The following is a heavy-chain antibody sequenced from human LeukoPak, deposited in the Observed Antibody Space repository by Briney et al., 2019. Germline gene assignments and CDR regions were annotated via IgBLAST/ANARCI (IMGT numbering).Heavy chain of an antibody. D-gene: IGHD5-24*01. CDR2: ISGSGGST. V-gene: IGHV3-23*01. J-gene: IGHJ4*02. CDR1: GFTFSSYT. CDR3: AKIGDGYNSAY. Sequence: GGSLRLSCAASGFTFSSYTMSWVRQAPGKGLEWVSAISGSGGSTYYADSVKGRFTISRDNSKNTLYLQMNSLRAEDTAVYYCAKIGDGYNSAYWGQGTLVTVSS.